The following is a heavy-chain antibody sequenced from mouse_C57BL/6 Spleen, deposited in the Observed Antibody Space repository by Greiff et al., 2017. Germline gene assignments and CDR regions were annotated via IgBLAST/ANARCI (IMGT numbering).Heavy chain of an antibody. J-gene: IGHJ3*01. CDR3: AAESRPGAY. V-gene: IGHV1-50*01. Sequence: VQLQQPGAELVKPGASVKLSCKASGYTFTSYWMQWVKQRPGQGLEWIGEIDPSDSYTNYNQKFKGKATLTVDTSSSTAYMQLSSLTSEDSAVYYCAAESRPGAYWGQGTLVTVSA. CDR2: IDPSDSYT. CDR1: GYTFTSYW.